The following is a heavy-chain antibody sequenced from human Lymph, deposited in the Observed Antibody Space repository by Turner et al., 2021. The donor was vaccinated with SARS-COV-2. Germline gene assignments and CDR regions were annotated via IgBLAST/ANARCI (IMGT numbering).Heavy chain of an antibody. V-gene: IGHV4-39*01. CDR1: GGSISSSRYY. CDR2: MYYSGST. Sequence: QLQLQESCPGPVQPSETLSLTCPVSGGSISSSRYYWGWIRQPPGKGLEWIGSMYYSGSTDYNPSLKSRVTISVDTSKNQFSLKLSSVTAADTAVYDCARRRQWLVHWYFDLWGRGTLVTVSS. J-gene: IGHJ2*01. CDR3: ARRRQWLVHWYFDL. D-gene: IGHD6-19*01.